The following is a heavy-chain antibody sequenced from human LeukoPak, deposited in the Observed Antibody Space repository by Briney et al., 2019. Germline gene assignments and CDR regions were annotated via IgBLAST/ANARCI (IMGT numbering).Heavy chain of an antibody. CDR2: IIPIFGTA. V-gene: IGHV1-69*13. CDR1: GGTFSSYA. J-gene: IGHJ6*02. CDR3: ARDGAGTTREVRYYYGMDV. D-gene: IGHD1-7*01. Sequence: ASVKVSCKASGGTFSSYAISWVRQAPGQGLEWMGGIIPIFGTANHAQKFQGRVTITADESTSTAYMELSSLRSEDTAVYYCARDGAGTTREVRYYYGMDVWGQGTTVTVSS.